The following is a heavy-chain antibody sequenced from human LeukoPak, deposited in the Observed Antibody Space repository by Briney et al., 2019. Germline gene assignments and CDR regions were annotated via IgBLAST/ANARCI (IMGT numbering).Heavy chain of an antibody. J-gene: IGHJ4*02. CDR1: GDSNSSHSYF. V-gene: IGHV4-39*01. Sequence: PSETLSLTCTVSGDSNSSHSYFWGWVRQPPGKGLEWIGNIHHIGSTYYNPSLKSRVAISVDTSTNQFSLKLSSVTAADTAVYYCARTLPYNGGWIATFDFWGQGTLVTVSS. CDR2: IHHIGST. D-gene: IGHD6-19*01. CDR3: ARTLPYNGGWIATFDF.